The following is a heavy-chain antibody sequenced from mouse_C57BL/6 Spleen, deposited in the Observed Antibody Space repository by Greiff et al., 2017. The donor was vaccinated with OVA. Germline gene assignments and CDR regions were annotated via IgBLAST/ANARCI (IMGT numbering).Heavy chain of an antibody. J-gene: IGHJ2*01. V-gene: IGHV1-61*01. Sequence: VQLQQPGAELVRPGSSVKLSCKASGYTFTSYWMDWVKQRPGQGLEWIGNIYPSDSETHYNQKFKDKATLTVDKSSSTAYMQLSSLTSEDSAVYYCARASSGYDYFDYWGQGTTLTVSS. D-gene: IGHD3-2*02. CDR3: ARASSGYDYFDY. CDR1: GYTFTSYW. CDR2: IYPSDSET.